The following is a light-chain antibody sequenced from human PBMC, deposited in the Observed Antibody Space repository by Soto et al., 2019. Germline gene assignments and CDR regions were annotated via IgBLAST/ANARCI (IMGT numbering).Light chain of an antibody. CDR2: GAS. CDR3: QQYDNWST. V-gene: IGKV3-15*01. CDR1: QSVSSH. Sequence: EFVMTHSPSTLSVPPREGATLYCRASQSVSSHLAWYQQKPGQSPRLLIYGASTRATGVPARFSGSGSGTEFTLTISSLQSEDFAVYYCQQYDNWSTFGGGTKVDIK. J-gene: IGKJ4*01.